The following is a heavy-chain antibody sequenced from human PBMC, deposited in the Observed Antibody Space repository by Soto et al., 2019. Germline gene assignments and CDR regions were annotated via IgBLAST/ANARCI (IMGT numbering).Heavy chain of an antibody. CDR1: GGSISSSSYY. CDR2: IYYSGST. D-gene: IGHD2-15*01. J-gene: IGHJ6*02. Sequence: QLQLQESGPGLVKPSETLSLTCTVSGGSISSSSYYWGWIRQPPGKGLEWIGSIYYSGSTYYNPSLKSRVTISVDTSKNQFSLKLSSVTAADTAVYYCLCPPVDYYGMDVWGQGTTVTVSS. CDR3: LCPPVDYYGMDV. V-gene: IGHV4-39*01.